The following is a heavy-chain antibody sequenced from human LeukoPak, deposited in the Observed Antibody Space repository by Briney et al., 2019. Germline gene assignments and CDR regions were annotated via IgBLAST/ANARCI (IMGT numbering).Heavy chain of an antibody. CDR1: GFTFSSYG. Sequence: PGRSLRLSCAASGFTFSSYGMHWVRQAPGKGLEWVAVISYDGSNKYYADSVKGRFTISRDNPKNTLYLQMNSLRAEDTAVYYCAKGEGGRGYSGYYFDYWGQGTLVTVSS. D-gene: IGHD5-12*01. CDR2: ISYDGSNK. CDR3: AKGEGGRGYSGYYFDY. V-gene: IGHV3-30*18. J-gene: IGHJ4*02.